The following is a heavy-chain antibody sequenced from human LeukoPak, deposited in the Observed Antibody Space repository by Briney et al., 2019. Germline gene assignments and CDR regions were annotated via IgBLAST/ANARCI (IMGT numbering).Heavy chain of an antibody. Sequence: SETLSLTCTVSGGSISSSGYYWGWIRQPPGKGLEWIGNIYYSGITYYNPSLKSRVTISLDTSKNQFSLRLSSVTAADTAVYYCARSVEGYCSGGSCYSYYYYMDVWGKGTTVTVSS. V-gene: IGHV4-39*07. J-gene: IGHJ6*03. CDR1: GGSISSSGYY. CDR2: IYYSGIT. CDR3: ARSVEGYCSGGSCYSYYYYMDV. D-gene: IGHD2-15*01.